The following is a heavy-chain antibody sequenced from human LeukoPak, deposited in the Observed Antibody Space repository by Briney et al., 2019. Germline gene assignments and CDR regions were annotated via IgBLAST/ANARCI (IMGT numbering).Heavy chain of an antibody. CDR2: ISAYNGNT. J-gene: IGHJ6*03. CDR3: ARTGRVAATVLSLWHYYYYYMDV. D-gene: IGHD2-15*01. V-gene: IGHV1-18*01. Sequence: ASVKVSCKASGYTFTSYGISWVRQAPGQGLEWMGWISAYNGNTNYAQKLQGRVTMTTDTSTSTAYMELRSLRSDDTAVYYCARTGRVAATVLSLWHYYYYYMDVWGKGTTVTISS. CDR1: GYTFTSYG.